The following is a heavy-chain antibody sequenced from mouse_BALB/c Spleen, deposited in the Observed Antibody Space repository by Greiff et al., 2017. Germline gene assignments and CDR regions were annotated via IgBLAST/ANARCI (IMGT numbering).Heavy chain of an antibody. J-gene: IGHJ3*01. CDR1: GFSLTSYG. Sequence: VQLVESGPGLVQPSQSLSITCTVSGFSLTSYGVHWVRQSPGKGLEWLGVIWSGGSTDYNAAFISRLSISKDNSKSQVFFKMNSLQADDTAIYYCARDSYDGYPWFAYWGQGTLVTVSA. CDR3: ARDSYDGYPWFAY. V-gene: IGHV2-4-1*01. CDR2: IWSGGST. D-gene: IGHD2-3*01.